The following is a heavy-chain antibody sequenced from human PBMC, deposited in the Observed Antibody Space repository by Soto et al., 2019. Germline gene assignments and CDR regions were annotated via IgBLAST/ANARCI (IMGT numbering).Heavy chain of an antibody. Sequence: SETLSLTCTVYGGSISSYYWSWIRQPPGKGLEWLGYIYYSGSTHYNPSLKSRVTISVDTSKNQFSLNLSSVTAADTPVYYCARDRRGGDYDSSGPFDYWGQGTLVTVSS. V-gene: IGHV4-59*01. D-gene: IGHD3-22*01. CDR2: IYYSGST. CDR3: ARDRRGGDYDSSGPFDY. J-gene: IGHJ4*02. CDR1: GGSISSYY.